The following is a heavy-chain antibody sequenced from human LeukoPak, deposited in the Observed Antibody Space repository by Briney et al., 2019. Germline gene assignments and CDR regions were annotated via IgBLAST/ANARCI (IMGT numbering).Heavy chain of an antibody. V-gene: IGHV3-30*02. D-gene: IGHD1-26*01. CDR3: AKDDSIVGATSPFFDY. Sequence: GGSLRLSCAASGFTFTIFGMHWVRQAPGKGLEWVAFIRYDGSNKYYADSVKGRFTISRDNSKNTLYLQMNSLRAEDTAVYYCAKDDSIVGATSPFFDYWGQGTLVTVSS. CDR2: IRYDGSNK. J-gene: IGHJ4*02. CDR1: GFTFTIFG.